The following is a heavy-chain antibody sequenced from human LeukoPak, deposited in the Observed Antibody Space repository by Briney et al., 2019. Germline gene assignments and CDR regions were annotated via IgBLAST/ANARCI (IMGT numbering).Heavy chain of an antibody. CDR3: ARSYLGGFDY. CDR1: GGSISSYY. V-gene: IGHV4-59*08. J-gene: IGHJ4*02. CDR2: FYYSGST. Sequence: PSETLSLTCTVSGGSISSYYWSWLRQPPGKGLEWIGYFYYSGSTNYNPSLKSRVTISLDTSKNQFSLKLSSVTAADPAVYYCARSYLGGFDYWGQGTLVTVSS.